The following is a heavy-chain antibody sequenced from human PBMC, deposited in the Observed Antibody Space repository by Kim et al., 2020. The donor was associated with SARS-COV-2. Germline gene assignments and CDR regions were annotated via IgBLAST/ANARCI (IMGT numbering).Heavy chain of an antibody. Sequence: GGSLRLSCAASGFTFSSYGMHWVRQAPGKGLEWVAVIWYDGSNKYYADSVKGRFTISRDNSKNTLYLQMNSLRAEDTAVYYCAKDQRYFDWLLSGGLDYWGQGTLVTVSS. CDR1: GFTFSSYG. V-gene: IGHV3-33*06. CDR2: IWYDGSNK. J-gene: IGHJ4*02. D-gene: IGHD3-9*01. CDR3: AKDQRYFDWLLSGGLDY.